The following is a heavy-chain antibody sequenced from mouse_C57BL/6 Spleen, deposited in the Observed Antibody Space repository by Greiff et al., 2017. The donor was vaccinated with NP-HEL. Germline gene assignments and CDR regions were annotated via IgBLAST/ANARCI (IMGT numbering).Heavy chain of an antibody. D-gene: IGHD1-1*01. V-gene: IGHV1-62-2*01. Sequence: QVQLQQSGAELVKPGASVKLSCKASGYTFTEYTIHWVKQRSGQGLEWIGWFYPGSGSIKYNEKFKDKATLTADKSSSTVYMELSRVTSEDSAVYFCARHEAPFYYYGSSLYAMDYWGQGTSVTVSS. CDR3: ARHEAPFYYYGSSLYAMDY. CDR1: GYTFTEYT. J-gene: IGHJ4*01. CDR2: FYPGSGSI.